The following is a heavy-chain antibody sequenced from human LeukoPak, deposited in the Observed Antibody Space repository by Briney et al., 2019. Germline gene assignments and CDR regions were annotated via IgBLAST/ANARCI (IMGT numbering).Heavy chain of an antibody. D-gene: IGHD6-19*01. V-gene: IGHV3-23*01. CDR2: ISGSGTGT. CDR1: GFTFSSYA. CDR3: ARTIREQWLTIDY. Sequence: PGGSLRLSCAASGFTFSSYAMSWVRQAPGKGLEWVSAISGSGTGTYYADSVKGRFTISRDNAKNSLYLQMNSLGAEDTAVYYCARTIREQWLTIDYWGQGTLVTFSS. J-gene: IGHJ4*02.